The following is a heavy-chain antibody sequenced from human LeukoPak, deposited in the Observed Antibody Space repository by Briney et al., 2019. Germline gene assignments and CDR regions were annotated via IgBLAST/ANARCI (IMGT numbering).Heavy chain of an antibody. V-gene: IGHV1-2*02. D-gene: IGHD2-2*01. CDR2: VNTNSGAR. Sequence: ASVKVSCKSSGYTFIDYYIHWVRLAPGQGLEWIGLVNTNSGARKYAQKFQGKVSMTRDTSINTAYMDLTNLRSDDTAIFYCARVKKLMPEFEFWGQGTLVTVSS. CDR3: ARVKKLMPEFEF. CDR1: GYTFIDYY. J-gene: IGHJ4*02.